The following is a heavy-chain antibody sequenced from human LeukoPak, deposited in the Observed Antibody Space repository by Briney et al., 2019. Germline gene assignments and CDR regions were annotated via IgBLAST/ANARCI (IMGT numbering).Heavy chain of an antibody. D-gene: IGHD6-6*01. CDR3: ARHFAYSSSSYFDY. CDR1: GGSVSNYY. Sequence: SETLSLTCSVSGGSVSNYYWSWIRQSPGKGLEWIGYVYYTGSTNYNPSLKSRVTMFEDKSKNQFSLRLYSVTVADTAVYYCARHFAYSSSSYFDYWGQGSLVTVSS. CDR2: VYYTGST. V-gene: IGHV4-59*08. J-gene: IGHJ4*02.